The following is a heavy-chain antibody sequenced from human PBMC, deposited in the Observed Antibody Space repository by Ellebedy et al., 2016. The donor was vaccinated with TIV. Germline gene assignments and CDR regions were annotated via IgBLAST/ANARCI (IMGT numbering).Heavy chain of an antibody. Sequence: PGGSLRLSCAASGLTFSSYWMHWVRQAPGKGLVWVSRINGEGSNTDYADSVKGRFTVSRDNAKNTLYLQMNSLRAEDTAVYYCARGSTGWFGDLAQDFWGQGTLVSVSS. D-gene: IGHD3-10*01. V-gene: IGHV3-74*01. J-gene: IGHJ4*02. CDR2: INGEGSNT. CDR3: ARGSTGWFGDLAQDF. CDR1: GLTFSSYW.